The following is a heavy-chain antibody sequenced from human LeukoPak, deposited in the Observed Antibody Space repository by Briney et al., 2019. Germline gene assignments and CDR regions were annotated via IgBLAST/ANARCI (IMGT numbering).Heavy chain of an antibody. V-gene: IGHV3-74*01. CDR2: INSDGSST. D-gene: IGHD6-6*01. CDR3: AREDRDSSSLDY. J-gene: IGHJ4*02. CDR1: GFTFSSYW. Sequence: GGSLRLSCAASGFTFSSYWMHWVRQAPGKGLVWVSRINSDGSSTSYADSVKGRFTISRDNAKNTLYLQMNRLRAEDTDVYYCAREDRDSSSLDYWGQGTLVTVSS.